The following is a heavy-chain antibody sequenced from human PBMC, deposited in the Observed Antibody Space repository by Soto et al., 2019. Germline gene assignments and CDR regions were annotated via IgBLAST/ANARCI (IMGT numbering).Heavy chain of an antibody. D-gene: IGHD6-19*01. CDR1: GFTFSSYA. CDR3: AKGGGISSGWHYYYYGMDV. J-gene: IGHJ6*02. Sequence: GSLRLSCAASGFTFSSYAMSWVRQAPGKGLEWVSAISGSGGSTYYADSVKGRFTISRDNSKNTLYLQMNSLRAEDTAVYYCAKGGGISSGWHYYYYGMDVWGQGTTVTVSS. CDR2: ISGSGGST. V-gene: IGHV3-23*01.